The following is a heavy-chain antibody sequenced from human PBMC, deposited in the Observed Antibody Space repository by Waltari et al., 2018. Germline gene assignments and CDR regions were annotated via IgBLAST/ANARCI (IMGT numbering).Heavy chain of an antibody. CDR3: ARAFAYYYDSSGYRDAFDI. D-gene: IGHD3-22*01. Sequence: EVQLVESGGGVVRPGGSLRLSCAASGFTFDEYGMSWVRQAPGKGLEWVSGINWNGGSTGYADSVKGRFTISRDNAKNSLYLQMNSLRAEDTALYYCARAFAYYYDSSGYRDAFDIWGQGTMVTVSS. V-gene: IGHV3-20*04. J-gene: IGHJ3*02. CDR1: GFTFDEYG. CDR2: INWNGGST.